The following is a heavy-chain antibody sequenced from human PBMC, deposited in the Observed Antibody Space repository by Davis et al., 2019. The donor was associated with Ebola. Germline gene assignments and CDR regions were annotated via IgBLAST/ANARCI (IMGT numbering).Heavy chain of an antibody. CDR2: ISGSGGST. V-gene: IGHV3-23*01. CDR1: GFTFSSYA. J-gene: IGHJ4*02. Sequence: GESLKISCAASGFTFSSYAMHWVRQAPGKGLEWVSAISGSGGSTYYADSVKGRFTISRDNSKNTLYLQMNSLRAEDTAVYYCAKDGMAEAFDYWGQGTLVTVSS. CDR3: AKDGMAEAFDY. D-gene: IGHD1-1*01.